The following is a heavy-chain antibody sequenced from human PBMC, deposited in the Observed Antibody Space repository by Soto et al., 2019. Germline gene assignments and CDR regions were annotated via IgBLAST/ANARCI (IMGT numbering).Heavy chain of an antibody. CDR3: ARTYSSSYSRYPVYYGMDV. CDR1: GDSISSYF. D-gene: IGHD3-22*01. CDR2: VYHSGST. J-gene: IGHJ6*02. V-gene: IGHV4-59*01. Sequence: QVQLQESGPGLVKPSETLSLTCTVSGDSISSYFWSWIRQPPGKGLEWIGWVYHSGSTNYSPSLKRRVSISVDTSKNQFSLRLTSVTAADTAVYYCARTYSSSYSRYPVYYGMDVWGQGTTVTVSS.